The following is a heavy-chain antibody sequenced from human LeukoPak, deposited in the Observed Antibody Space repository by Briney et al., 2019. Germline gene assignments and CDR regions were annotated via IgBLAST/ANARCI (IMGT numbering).Heavy chain of an antibody. CDR2: IYPGDSDT. D-gene: IGHD3/OR15-3a*01. CDR3: ARVNTSIGHAFDY. Sequence: GESLKISCQGSGYYFTSYWIGWVRQMPGQGLEWMGMIYPGDSDTRYSPSFQGRVTISADKSIRTAYLQWSSLKASDTAMFYCARVNTSIGHAFDYWGQGTLVTVSS. J-gene: IGHJ4*02. V-gene: IGHV5-51*01. CDR1: GYYFTSYW.